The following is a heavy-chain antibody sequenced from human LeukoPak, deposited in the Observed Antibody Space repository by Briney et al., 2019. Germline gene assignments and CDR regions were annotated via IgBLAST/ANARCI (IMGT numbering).Heavy chain of an antibody. D-gene: IGHD6-19*01. J-gene: IGHJ4*02. CDR1: GGSISSSSYY. CDR2: IYYSGST. Sequence: SETLSLTCTVSGGSISSSSYYWGWIRQPPGKGLEWIGSIYYSGSTYYNPSLKSRVTISVDTSKNQLSLKLSSVTAADTAVYYCARDSGSSGWYRHFDYWGQGTLVTVSS. V-gene: IGHV4-39*07. CDR3: ARDSGSSGWYRHFDY.